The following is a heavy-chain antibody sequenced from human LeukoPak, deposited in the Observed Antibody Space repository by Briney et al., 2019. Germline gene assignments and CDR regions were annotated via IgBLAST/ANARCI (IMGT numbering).Heavy chain of an antibody. CDR1: GFAFSSSW. J-gene: IGHJ4*02. V-gene: IGHV3-74*01. CDR2: INGDGTYT. Sequence: GGSLRLSCAASGFAFSSSWTLWVRQGPGKGLVWVARINGDGTYTKYADSVKGRFTISRDNTKNTLYLQMNSLRVEDTAVYYCARDLSLSFDYWGRGTLVTVSS. CDR3: ARDLSLSFDY.